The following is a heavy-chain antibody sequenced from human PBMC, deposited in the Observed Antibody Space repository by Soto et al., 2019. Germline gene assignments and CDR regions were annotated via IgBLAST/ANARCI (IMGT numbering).Heavy chain of an antibody. CDR1: SDSIRSSSYS. D-gene: IGHD2-2*01. CDR3: VRLYGYCISTGCYGHNALDV. V-gene: IGHV4-39*01. CDR2: IYYSGST. Sequence: QLQLQESGPGLVKPSETLSLTCTVSSDSIRSSSYSWGWVRQPPGKGLEWIGSIYYSGSTYYNPSLKSRVSISVDASNNQFSLKVSSVTAADTAVYYCVRLYGYCISTGCYGHNALDVWGQGTTVTVSS. J-gene: IGHJ6*02.